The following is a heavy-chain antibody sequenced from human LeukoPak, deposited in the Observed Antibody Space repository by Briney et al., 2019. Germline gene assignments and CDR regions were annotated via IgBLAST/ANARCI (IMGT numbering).Heavy chain of an antibody. D-gene: IGHD1-26*01. CDR1: GYTFTIHG. V-gene: IGHV1-18*01. CDR3: ARDWPLVIADN. J-gene: IGHJ4*02. Sequence: ASVKVSCKASGYTFTIHGISWIRQAPGQGLEWRGSIDAGDEKTVYVKKFNDRVTLTIDKTASTAYMELTSLRFDDTAVYYCARDWPLVIADNWGLGTLVTVSS. CDR2: IDAGDEKT.